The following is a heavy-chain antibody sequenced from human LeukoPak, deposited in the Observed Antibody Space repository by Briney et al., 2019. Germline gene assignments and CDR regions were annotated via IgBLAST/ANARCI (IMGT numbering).Heavy chain of an antibody. J-gene: IGHJ4*02. CDR1: GFTVSSNY. CDR2: ISWNSGSI. D-gene: IGHD5-18*01. Sequence: GGSLRLSCAASGFTVSSNYMSWVRQAPGKGLEWVSGISWNSGSIGYADSVKGRFTISRDNAKNSLYLQMNSLRAEDTALYYCAKEQTYGYSYGIIDYWGQGTLVTVSS. CDR3: AKEQTYGYSYGIIDY. V-gene: IGHV3-9*01.